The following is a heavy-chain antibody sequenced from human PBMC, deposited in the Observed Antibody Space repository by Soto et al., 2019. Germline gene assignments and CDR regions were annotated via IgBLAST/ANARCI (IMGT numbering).Heavy chain of an antibody. CDR2: IWYEGSNK. Sequence: GGSLRLSCAASGFTFSSYGMHWVRQAPGKGLEGVAVIWYEGSNKYYADSVKGRFTISRDNSKNTLYLQMNSLRAEDTAVYYCARSASEYSSSSLREEPDDAFDIWGQGTMVTVSS. CDR3: ARSASEYSSSSLREEPDDAFDI. CDR1: GFTFSSYG. V-gene: IGHV3-33*01. D-gene: IGHD6-6*01. J-gene: IGHJ3*02.